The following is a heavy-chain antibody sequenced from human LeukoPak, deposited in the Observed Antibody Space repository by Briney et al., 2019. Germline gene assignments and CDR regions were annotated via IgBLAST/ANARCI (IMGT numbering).Heavy chain of an antibody. CDR2: IHTSGST. D-gene: IGHD6-19*01. Sequence: PSETLSPTCTVSGGSIIGYYWSWMRQPAGKGLEWIGRIHTSGSTNYNASLKSRVTMSVDTSKNQFSLKLTSVTAADTAVYYCARDGGYTSHDYWGQGTLVTVSS. V-gene: IGHV4-4*07. CDR3: ARDGGYTSHDY. J-gene: IGHJ4*02. CDR1: GGSIIGYY.